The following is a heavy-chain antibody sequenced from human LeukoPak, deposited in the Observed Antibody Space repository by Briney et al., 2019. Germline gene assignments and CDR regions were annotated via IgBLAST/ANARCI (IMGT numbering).Heavy chain of an antibody. CDR2: ISVYNGNT. CDR3: ARDREAARPNWFDP. CDR1: GYTFTTYG. J-gene: IGHJ5*02. D-gene: IGHD6-6*01. Sequence: GASVRVSCKASGYTFTTYGLSWVRQAPGQGLEWMGWISVYNGNTDYARKFQGRVTMTTDTSTSTAYMELRSLRSDDTAVYYCARDREAARPNWFDPWGQGTLVTVSS. V-gene: IGHV1-18*01.